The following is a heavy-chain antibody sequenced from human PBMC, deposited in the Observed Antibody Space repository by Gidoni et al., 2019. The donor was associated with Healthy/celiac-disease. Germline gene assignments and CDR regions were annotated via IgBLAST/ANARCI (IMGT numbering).Heavy chain of an antibody. CDR3: ARPRWGFDSSGYYYYYGMDV. J-gene: IGHJ6*02. V-gene: IGHV4-39*01. Sequence: QLQLQESGPGLVKPSETLSLTCTVSGGSISSSSYYWGWIRQPPGKGLEWIGSIYYSGSTYYNPSLKSRVTISVDTSKNQFSLKLSSVTAADTAVYYCARPRWGFDSSGYYYYYGMDVWGQGTTVTVSS. D-gene: IGHD3-22*01. CDR2: IYYSGST. CDR1: GGSISSSSYY.